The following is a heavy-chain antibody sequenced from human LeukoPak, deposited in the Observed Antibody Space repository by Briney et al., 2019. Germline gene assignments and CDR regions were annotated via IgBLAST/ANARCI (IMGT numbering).Heavy chain of an antibody. CDR2: ISSSSSTI. CDR1: GFTFSSYA. D-gene: IGHD3-22*01. V-gene: IGHV3-48*02. Sequence: PGGSLRLSCAASGFTFSSYAMSWVRQAPGKGLEWVSYISSSSSTIYYADSVKGRFTISRDNAKNSLYLQMNSLRDEDTAVYYCARDRRITMIVVASGMDVWGQGTTVTVSS. J-gene: IGHJ6*02. CDR3: ARDRRITMIVVASGMDV.